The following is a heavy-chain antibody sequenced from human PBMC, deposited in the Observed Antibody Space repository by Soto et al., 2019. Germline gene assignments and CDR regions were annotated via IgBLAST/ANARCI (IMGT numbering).Heavy chain of an antibody. CDR3: VRPPAQWHLYYDFKN. D-gene: IGHD6-19*01. J-gene: IGHJ4*02. CDR1: GFTFKNYA. Sequence: VQLVESGGGVVQPGRSLRLSCAASGFTFKNYAMHWVRQAPGKGLEWVAVISYDGSDTYYADSVKGRFSISRDDSKNSLHLPMTILRTEDTAVYYCVRPPAQWHLYYDFKNWGQGALVIVYS. V-gene: IGHV3-30-3*01. CDR2: ISYDGSDT.